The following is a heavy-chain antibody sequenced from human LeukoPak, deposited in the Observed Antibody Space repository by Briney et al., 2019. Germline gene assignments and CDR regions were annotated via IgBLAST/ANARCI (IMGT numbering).Heavy chain of an antibody. CDR3: AKDPELEGLLGETNFDY. D-gene: IGHD1-1*01. CDR2: ISGSGGST. J-gene: IGHJ4*02. V-gene: IGHV3-23*01. CDR1: GFTFSSYA. Sequence: GGSLRLSCAASGFTFSSYAMRWVRQAPGKGLEWVSAISGSGGSTYYADSVKGGFTISRDNSKNTLYLQMNSLRAEDTAVYYCAKDPELEGLLGETNFDYWGQGTLVTVSS.